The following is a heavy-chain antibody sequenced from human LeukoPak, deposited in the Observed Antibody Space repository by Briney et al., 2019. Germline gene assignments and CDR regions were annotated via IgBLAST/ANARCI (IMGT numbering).Heavy chain of an antibody. CDR3: ARAFLYYYDSSGYYFDY. Sequence: GGSLRLSCAASGFTFSSYGMHWVRQAPGKGLEWVAVIWYDGSNKYYADSVKGRFTISRDNSKNALYLQMNSLRAEDTAVYYCARAFLYYYDSSGYYFDYWGQGTLVTVSS. V-gene: IGHV3-33*01. CDR1: GFTFSSYG. CDR2: IWYDGSNK. J-gene: IGHJ4*02. D-gene: IGHD3-22*01.